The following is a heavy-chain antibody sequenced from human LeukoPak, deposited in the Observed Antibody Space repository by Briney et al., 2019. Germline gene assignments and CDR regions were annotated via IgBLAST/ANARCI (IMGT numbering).Heavy chain of an antibody. Sequence: SETLSLTCAVSGYSISIGYYWGWIRQPPGKGLEWIGNIYHTGKTYYNPSLKSRVTISIDTSKNQFSLKLSSVTAADTAVYYCARPAAISDWFDPWGKGTLVTVSS. J-gene: IGHJ5*02. CDR2: IYHTGKT. V-gene: IGHV4-38-2*01. D-gene: IGHD2-2*02. CDR1: GYSISIGYY. CDR3: ARPAAISDWFDP.